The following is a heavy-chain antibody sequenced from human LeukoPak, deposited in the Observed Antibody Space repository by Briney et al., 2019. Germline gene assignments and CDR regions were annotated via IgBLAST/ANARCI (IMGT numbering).Heavy chain of an antibody. V-gene: IGHV3-23*01. J-gene: IGHJ4*02. CDR2: ISGSASGGIT. Sequence: GGPLRLSCAASGFTFSTYGMSWVRQSPGKGLEWVSAISGSASGGITNYADSVKGRFTISRDNYKNTLYLQMNSLRVEDTAVYYCANHRSAFEFWGQGTLVTVSS. D-gene: IGHD3-10*01. CDR3: ANHRSAFEF. CDR1: GFTFSTYG.